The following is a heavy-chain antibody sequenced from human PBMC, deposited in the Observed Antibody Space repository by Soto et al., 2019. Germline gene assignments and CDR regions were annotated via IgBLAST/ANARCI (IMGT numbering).Heavy chain of an antibody. J-gene: IGHJ4*02. CDR3: AKDQYCSIGSCYSGF. CDR2: FSGADT. V-gene: IGHV3-23*01. D-gene: IGHD2-15*01. Sequence: EVQLLESGGGLVQPGGSLRLSCAASGFTFGSSAMSWVRQAPGKGLEWVSSFSGADTYYADSVKGRFTISRDNSKNTLYLQMNGLRAEDTAIYYCAKDQYCSIGSCYSGFWGQGTLVTVSS. CDR1: GFTFGSSA.